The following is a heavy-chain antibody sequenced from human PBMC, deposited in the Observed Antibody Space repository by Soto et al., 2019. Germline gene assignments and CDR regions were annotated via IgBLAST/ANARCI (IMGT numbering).Heavy chain of an antibody. V-gene: IGHV3-30*18. Sequence: QVQLVESGGGVVQPGRSLRLSCAASGFTFSNYAMHWVRQAPGKGLEWVALTSYDGNNEYYTDSVKGRFTISRDNSKNTLFLQMNSPGPEDTAVYYCAKDKGVFNWATSYFDYWGQGALVTVSS. CDR1: GFTFSNYA. J-gene: IGHJ4*02. CDR2: TSYDGNNE. CDR3: AKDKGVFNWATSYFDY. D-gene: IGHD1-1*01.